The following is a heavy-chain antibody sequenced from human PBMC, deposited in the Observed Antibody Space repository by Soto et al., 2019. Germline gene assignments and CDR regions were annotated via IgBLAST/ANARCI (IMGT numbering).Heavy chain of an antibody. CDR2: SSPRGDTI. Sequence: GGSLRLSCVASGFSLANYPMNWVRQTPGKGLEWISYSSPRGDTIYYADSVEGRFTISRDNARDSLSLHMSSLRDEDSALYYCAKGPHTNVGWPYYFESWGQGVPVTVSS. CDR1: GFSLANYP. J-gene: IGHJ4*02. D-gene: IGHD6-19*01. CDR3: AKGPHTNVGWPYYFES. V-gene: IGHV3-48*02.